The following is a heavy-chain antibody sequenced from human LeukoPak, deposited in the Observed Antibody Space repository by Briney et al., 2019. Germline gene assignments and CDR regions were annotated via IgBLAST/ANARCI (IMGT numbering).Heavy chain of an antibody. V-gene: IGHV3-23*01. CDR1: GFTVSDYS. CDR2: ISGSGSYT. J-gene: IGHJ4*02. CDR3: AKRRYDSSGHFDS. D-gene: IGHD3-22*01. Sequence: PGGSLRLSCAASGFTVSDYSMSWVRQAPGKGLEWVSAISGSGSYTDYADSVKGRFTISKDNSKNTLYMRINNLRAEDTAIYYCAKRRYDSSGHFDSWGQGTLVTVSS.